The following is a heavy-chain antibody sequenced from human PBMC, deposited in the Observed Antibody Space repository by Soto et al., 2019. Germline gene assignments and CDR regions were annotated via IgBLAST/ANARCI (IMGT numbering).Heavy chain of an antibody. CDR2: INAGNGNT. Sequence: CKASGYTFTSYAMHWVRQAPGQRLEWMGWINAGNGNTKYSQKFQGRVTITRDTSASTAYMELNSLKTEDTAVYYCTTTTDYGDYGYYYYYGMDVWGQGTTVTVSS. V-gene: IGHV1-3*01. CDR3: TTTTDYGDYGYYYYYGMDV. J-gene: IGHJ6*02. D-gene: IGHD4-17*01. CDR1: GYTFTSYA.